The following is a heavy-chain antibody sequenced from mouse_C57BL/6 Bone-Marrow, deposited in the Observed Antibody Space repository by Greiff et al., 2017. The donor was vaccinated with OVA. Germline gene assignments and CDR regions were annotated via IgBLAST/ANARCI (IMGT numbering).Heavy chain of an antibody. J-gene: IGHJ2*01. D-gene: IGHD2-1*01. Sequence: QVQLKESGAELVRPGTSVKMSCKASGYTFTNYWVGWAKQRPGHGLEWIGDIYPGGGYTNYNEKFKGKATLTADKSSSTAYMQFSSLTSEDSAIYYCARGGLWYPYYFDYGGQGTTLTVSA. CDR3: ARGGLWYPYYFDY. V-gene: IGHV1-63*01. CDR1: GYTFTNYW. CDR2: IYPGGGYT.